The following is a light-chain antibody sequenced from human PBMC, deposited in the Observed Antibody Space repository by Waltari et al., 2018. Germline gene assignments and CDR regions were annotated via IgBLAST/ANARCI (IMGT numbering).Light chain of an antibody. CDR2: GSS. CDR1: GSNIGAGYD. CDR3: QSYDTSLSVV. Sequence: QSVLTQPPSVSGAPGQRVTISCTGRGSNIGAGYDVPWYQQLPRAAPKLLIYGSSSRPLGVPDRFFGSTSGTSASLAIIGLQAEDEADYYCQSYDTSLSVVFGGGTKLTVL. J-gene: IGLJ3*02. V-gene: IGLV1-40*01.